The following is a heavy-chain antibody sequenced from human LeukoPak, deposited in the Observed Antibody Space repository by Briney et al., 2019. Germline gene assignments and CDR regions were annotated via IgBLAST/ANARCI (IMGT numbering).Heavy chain of an antibody. CDR2: IIPIFGTA. CDR1: GGTFSSYA. V-gene: IGHV1-69*13. Sequence: ASVKVSCKASGGTFSSYAISWVRQAPGQGLEWMGGIIPIFGTANYAQKFQGRVTITADESTSTAYMELSSLRSEDTAVYYCASMGYPASALRPSTDYYYYYMDVWGKGTTVTVSS. CDR3: ASMGYPASALRPSTDYYYYYMDV. D-gene: IGHD6-13*01. J-gene: IGHJ6*03.